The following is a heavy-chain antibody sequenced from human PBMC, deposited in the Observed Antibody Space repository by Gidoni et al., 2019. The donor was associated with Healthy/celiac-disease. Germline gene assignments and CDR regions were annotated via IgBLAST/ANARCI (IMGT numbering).Heavy chain of an antibody. V-gene: IGHV4-59*01. CDR3: ARVKMDCSGGSCYPVQRFDP. D-gene: IGHD2-15*01. Sequence: QVQLQDSGPGLVKPSDTLSLTYTVPGGSISSYYWSWIRQPPGKGLEWIGYIYYSGSTNYNTDLKSRVTISVDTSKNQFSLKLSSVTAADTAVYYCARVKMDCSGGSCYPVQRFDPWGQGTLVTVSS. CDR2: IYYSGST. J-gene: IGHJ5*02. CDR1: GGSISSYY.